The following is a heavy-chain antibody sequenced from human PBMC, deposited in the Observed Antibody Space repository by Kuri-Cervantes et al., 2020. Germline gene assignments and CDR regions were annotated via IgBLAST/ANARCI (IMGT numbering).Heavy chain of an antibody. CDR3: ASPKSSGWYKWDAFDI. D-gene: IGHD6-19*01. V-gene: IGHV4-38-2*02. CDR2: IYHSGST. CDR1: GYSISSGYY. Sequence: GSLRLSCTVSGYSISSGYYWGWLRQPPGKGLEWIGSIYHSGSTYYNPSLKSRVTISVDTSKNQFSLKLSSVTAADTAVYYCASPKSSGWYKWDAFDIWGQGTMVTVSS. J-gene: IGHJ3*02.